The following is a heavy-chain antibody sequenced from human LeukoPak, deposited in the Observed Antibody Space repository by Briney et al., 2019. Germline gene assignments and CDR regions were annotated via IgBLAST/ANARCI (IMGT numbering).Heavy chain of an antibody. D-gene: IGHD5-12*01. CDR1: GLSFSTYD. Sequence: GGSLRLSCVASGLSFSTYDMTWVRQAPGKGLEWVSYIGSSTRTMYYAESLKGRFIISRDNAKNSLYLQMNSLRAEDTAVYYCAREWQPGYYYMDVWGKGTTVTVSS. V-gene: IGHV3-48*04. J-gene: IGHJ6*03. CDR2: IGSSTRTM. CDR3: AREWQPGYYYMDV.